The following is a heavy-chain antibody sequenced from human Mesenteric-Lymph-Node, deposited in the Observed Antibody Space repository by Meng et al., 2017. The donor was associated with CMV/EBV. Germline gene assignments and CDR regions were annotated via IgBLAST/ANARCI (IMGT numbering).Heavy chain of an antibody. CDR2: IDSDGRT. D-gene: IGHD3-10*01. V-gene: IGHV3-66*02. CDR3: AREDYYGSGSLDY. CDR1: RFPVSSSH. J-gene: IGHJ4*02. Sequence: GGSLRLSCAASRFPVSSSHISWVRQAPGKGLEWFSVIDSDGRTYYADSVKGRFTIFRDSSKNMLYLQMNSLRPEDTAVYYCAREDYYGSGSLDYWGQGTLVTVSS.